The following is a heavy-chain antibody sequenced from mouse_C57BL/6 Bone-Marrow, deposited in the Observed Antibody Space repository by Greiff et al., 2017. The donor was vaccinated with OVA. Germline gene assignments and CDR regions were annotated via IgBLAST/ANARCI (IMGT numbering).Heavy chain of an antibody. V-gene: IGHV1-81*01. CDR1: GYTFTSYG. J-gene: IGHJ3*01. CDR3: ARSGYSNYGFAY. Sequence: VQLQQSGAELARPGASVKLSCKASGYTFTSYGISWVKQRTGQGLEWIGEIYPRSGNTYYNEKFKGKATLTADKSSSTAYMELLSLTSEDSAVYCCARSGYSNYGFAYWGQGTLVTVSA. CDR2: IYPRSGNT. D-gene: IGHD2-5*01.